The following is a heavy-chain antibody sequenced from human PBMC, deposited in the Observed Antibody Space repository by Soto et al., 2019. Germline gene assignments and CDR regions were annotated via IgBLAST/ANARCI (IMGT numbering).Heavy chain of an antibody. CDR1: GGSFSGYY. V-gene: IGHV4-59*01. J-gene: IGHJ6*03. D-gene: IGHD3-9*01. Sequence: TSETLSLTCAVYGGSFSGYYWSWIRQPPGKGLEWIGYIYYSGSTNYNPSLKSRVTISVDTSKNQFSLKLSSVTAADTAVYYCADFKEGYDILTGRYYYYMDVWGKGTTVTVSS. CDR2: IYYSGST. CDR3: ADFKEGYDILTGRYYYYMDV.